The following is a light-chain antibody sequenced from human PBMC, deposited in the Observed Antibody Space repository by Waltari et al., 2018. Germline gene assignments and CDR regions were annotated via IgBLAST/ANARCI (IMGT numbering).Light chain of an antibody. V-gene: IGLV1-40*01. CDR1: SSHIGAGYN. Sequence: QSMLTPPPSVSGAPGQRVTISCTGSSSHIGAGYNVHWYKQIPGAHPNLLIYDNFKRLSGVPDLVSASTSGTSASLAITGLQTEDEADYHCQSYDNSLSGFVVFGGGTRLTVL. CDR3: QSYDNSLSGFVV. J-gene: IGLJ2*01. CDR2: DNF.